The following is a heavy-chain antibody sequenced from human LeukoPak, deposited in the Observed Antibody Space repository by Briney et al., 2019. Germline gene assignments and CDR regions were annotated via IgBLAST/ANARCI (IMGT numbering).Heavy chain of an antibody. Sequence: GGSLRLSCAASGFTLSNHAMIWVRQVPGKGLEWVSSISGSGAMTYYADSVKGRFTISRDNAMDTLYLQMNSLRADDTAVYYCAKDRVDGSGSQFDSWGQGSLVIVSS. CDR2: ISGSGAMT. V-gene: IGHV3-23*01. CDR3: AKDRVDGSGSQFDS. D-gene: IGHD3-10*01. CDR1: GFTLSNHA. J-gene: IGHJ4*02.